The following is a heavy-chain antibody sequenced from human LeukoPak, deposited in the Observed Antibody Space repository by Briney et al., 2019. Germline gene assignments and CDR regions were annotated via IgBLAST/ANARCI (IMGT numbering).Heavy chain of an antibody. V-gene: IGHV3-33*01. CDR2: IWYDGSNK. D-gene: IGHD5-12*01. J-gene: IGHJ4*02. CDR1: GFTFSSYG. CDR3: ARGDRGYSGYGLGY. Sequence: GGSLRLSCAASGFTFSSYGMHWVRQAPGKGLEWVAVIWYDGSNKYYADSVKGRFTISRDNSKNTLYLRMNSLRAEDTAVYYCARGDRGYSGYGLGYWGQGTLVTVSS.